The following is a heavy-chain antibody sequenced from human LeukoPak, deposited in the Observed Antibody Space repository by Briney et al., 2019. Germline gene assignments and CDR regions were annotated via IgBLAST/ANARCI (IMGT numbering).Heavy chain of an antibody. D-gene: IGHD5-24*01. CDR1: GYTFTSYA. V-gene: IGHV1-2*02. CDR3: ARDRYGDGFAHLDY. Sequence: ASVKVSCKASGYTFTSYAIHGVRPATGQGLEWRGWITPSGGTHYPQKFQGRVAITWDTSITTAYMDLSRLTSDDTAVYYCARDRYGDGFAHLDYWGQGALVTVSS. CDR2: ITPSGGT. J-gene: IGHJ4*02.